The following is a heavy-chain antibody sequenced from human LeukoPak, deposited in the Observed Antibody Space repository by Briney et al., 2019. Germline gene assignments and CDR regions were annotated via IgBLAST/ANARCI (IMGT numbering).Heavy chain of an antibody. Sequence: SETLSLTCSVSGDSISGYYWSWIRQPAGKGLEWIGFIYHTGSFHYNPSLKSRVTISVDTSKNQFSLNLRSVTAADTAVYFCGRESRIVGTTSVWYYFDYWGQGTLVTVSS. CDR1: GDSISGYY. J-gene: IGHJ4*02. CDR3: GRESRIVGTTSVWYYFDY. D-gene: IGHD1-26*01. CDR2: IYHTGSF. V-gene: IGHV4-59*06.